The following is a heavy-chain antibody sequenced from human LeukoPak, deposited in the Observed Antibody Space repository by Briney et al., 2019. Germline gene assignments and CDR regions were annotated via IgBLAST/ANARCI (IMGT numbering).Heavy chain of an antibody. D-gene: IGHD7-27*01. V-gene: IGHV3-48*03. CDR2: ISSSDNTI. J-gene: IGHJ4*02. Sequence: QPGGSLRLSCAASGFTFSSYEMNWVRQAPGKGLEWVSYISSSDNTIHYADSVKGRFTISGDNAKNSLYLQMNSLRAEDTAVYYCARDINWVGGYWGQGTLVTVSS. CDR3: ARDINWVGGY. CDR1: GFTFSSYE.